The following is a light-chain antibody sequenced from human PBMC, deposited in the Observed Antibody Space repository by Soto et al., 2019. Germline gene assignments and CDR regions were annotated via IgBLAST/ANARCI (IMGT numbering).Light chain of an antibody. Sequence: VLTPFPYTLHLSPGARATLSCRASQSVSSSSLAWYQQRRGQAPRLLIHGASSRATGIPDRFSGSGSGTDFTLTISRLEPEDFAVYYCQQYGSSPRTFGQGTKVDIK. CDR3: QQYGSSPRT. J-gene: IGKJ1*01. CDR2: GAS. V-gene: IGKV3-20*01. CDR1: QSVSSSS.